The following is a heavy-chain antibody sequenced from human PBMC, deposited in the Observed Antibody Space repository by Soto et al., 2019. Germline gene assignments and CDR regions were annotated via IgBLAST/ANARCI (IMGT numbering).Heavy chain of an antibody. Sequence: PSETLSLTCTVSGGSISSGGYYWIWIRHHPGKGLEWIGYIYYSGSTYYNPSLKSRVTISVDTSKNQFSLKLSSVTAADTAVYYCARGTPGIAAAGTFAVARTFDYWGQGTLVTVSS. D-gene: IGHD6-13*01. V-gene: IGHV4-31*03. J-gene: IGHJ4*02. CDR2: IYYSGST. CDR3: ARGTPGIAAAGTFAVARTFDY. CDR1: GGSISSGGYY.